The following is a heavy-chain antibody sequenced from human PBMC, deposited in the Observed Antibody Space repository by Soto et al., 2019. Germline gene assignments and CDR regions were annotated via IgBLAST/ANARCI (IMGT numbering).Heavy chain of an antibody. V-gene: IGHV4-4*07. D-gene: IGHD1-26*01. Sequence: QVQLQESGPGLVKPSETLSLTCTVSGDSMTKYYWSWIRQPAGKGLEWIGRIYTSGSTNYNPSLNSRVTMSIDTSNNHFSLKLKSVTAADTAVYYWARTVGAAYSFDFWGQGALVTVSS. CDR1: GDSMTKYY. J-gene: IGHJ4*02. CDR3: ARTVGAAYSFDF. CDR2: IYTSGST.